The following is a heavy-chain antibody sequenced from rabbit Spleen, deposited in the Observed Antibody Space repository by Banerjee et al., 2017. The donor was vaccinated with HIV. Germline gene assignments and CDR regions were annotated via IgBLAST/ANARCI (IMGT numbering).Heavy chain of an antibody. CDR2: IEGGNSAFS. Sequence: QEQLVESGGGLVQPGGSLTLSCKASGFDLSSYGVSWVRQAPGKGLEWIACIEGGNSAFSYFASWAKGRFTISKTSSTTVTLQMTSLTAADTATYFCARDSGSSFSSYGMDLWGQGTLVTVS. D-gene: IGHD8-1*01. J-gene: IGHJ6*01. V-gene: IGHV1S45*01. CDR1: GFDLSSYG. CDR3: ARDSGSSFSSYGMDL.